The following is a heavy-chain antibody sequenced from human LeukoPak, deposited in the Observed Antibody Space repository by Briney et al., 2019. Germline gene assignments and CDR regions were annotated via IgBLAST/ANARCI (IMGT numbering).Heavy chain of an antibody. CDR3: ARHGIAVAGRDYYYYYYMDV. CDR1: ELTFSSYA. J-gene: IGHJ6*03. V-gene: IGHV3-30*04. CDR2: ISYDGSNK. Sequence: GRSLRLSCAASELTFSSYAMYWVRQAPAKGLEWVAAISYDGSNKYYADSVKGRFTISRDNSKNTLYLQMNSLRAEDTAVYYCARHGIAVAGRDYYYYYYMDVWGKGTTVTISS. D-gene: IGHD6-19*01.